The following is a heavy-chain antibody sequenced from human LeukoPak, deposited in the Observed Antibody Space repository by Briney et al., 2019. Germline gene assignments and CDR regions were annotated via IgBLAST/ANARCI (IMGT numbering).Heavy chain of an antibody. CDR3: ARTGYNWNVVGFDP. CDR2: ISAYNGNT. J-gene: IGHJ5*02. Sequence: EASVNVSCKASGYTFTSYGISWVRQAPGQGLEWMGWISAYNGNTNYAQKLQGRVTMTTDTSTSTAYMELRSLRSDDTAVYYCARTGYNWNVVGFDPWGQGTLVTVSS. CDR1: GYTFTSYG. V-gene: IGHV1-18*04. D-gene: IGHD1-1*01.